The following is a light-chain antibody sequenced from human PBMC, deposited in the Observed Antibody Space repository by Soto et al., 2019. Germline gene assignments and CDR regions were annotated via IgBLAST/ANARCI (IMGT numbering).Light chain of an antibody. CDR3: LLSYRGAWV. V-gene: IGLV7-46*01. Sequence: QAVVTQEPSLTVSPGGTVTLTCGSSTGSVTSGHYPYWFHRKPGQAPKTLIYDTFKKHSWTPARFSGSLLGGKAALTLSGAQPEDEADYYCLLSYRGAWVFGGGTKLTVL. CDR1: TGSVTSGHY. J-gene: IGLJ3*02. CDR2: DTF.